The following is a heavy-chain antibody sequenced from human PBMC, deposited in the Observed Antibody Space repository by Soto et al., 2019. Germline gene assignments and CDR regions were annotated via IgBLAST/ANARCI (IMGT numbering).Heavy chain of an antibody. CDR3: AKDRTMVRGAQFYYYYGMDV. CDR1: RFTFSSYA. CDR2: ISGSGGST. J-gene: IGHJ6*02. D-gene: IGHD3-10*01. Sequence: GGSLRLSCAASRFTFSSYAMSWVRQAPGKGLEWVSAISGSGGSTYYADSVKGRFTISRDNSKNTLYLQMNSLRAEDTAVYYCAKDRTMVRGAQFYYYYGMDVWGQGTTVTVSS. V-gene: IGHV3-23*01.